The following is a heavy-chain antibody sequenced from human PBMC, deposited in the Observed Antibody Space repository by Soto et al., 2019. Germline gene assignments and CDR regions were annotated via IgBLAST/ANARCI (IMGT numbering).Heavy chain of an antibody. CDR3: ARDVSPGSSSLYLAAFDI. D-gene: IGHD6-13*01. Sequence: EVQLVESGGDLVQPGGSLRLSCAASGFSFASSWMTWVRQAPGKGLEWVANIKTDGSKINYLDSVRGRFTVSRDNAKNSLYLEMNSLIAEDTALYYCARDVSPGSSSLYLAAFDIWGQGTMVTVSS. CDR2: IKTDGSKI. J-gene: IGHJ3*02. CDR1: GFSFASSW. V-gene: IGHV3-7*01.